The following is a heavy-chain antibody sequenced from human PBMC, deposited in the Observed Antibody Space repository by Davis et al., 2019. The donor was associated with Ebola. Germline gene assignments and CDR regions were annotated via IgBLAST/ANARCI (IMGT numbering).Heavy chain of an antibody. D-gene: IGHD1-14*01. CDR3: ARSGVRGYYNGMDV. J-gene: IGHJ6*02. CDR2: MNPNSGNT. V-gene: IGHV1-8*01. Sequence: AALVKVSCKASGYAFTNYDIHWVRQATGQGLEWMGWMNPNSGNTGYVEKLQGRVTMTRNTSISTAYMEVSSLRSEDTAVYYCARSGVRGYYNGMDVWGQGTTVTVSS. CDR1: GYAFTNYD.